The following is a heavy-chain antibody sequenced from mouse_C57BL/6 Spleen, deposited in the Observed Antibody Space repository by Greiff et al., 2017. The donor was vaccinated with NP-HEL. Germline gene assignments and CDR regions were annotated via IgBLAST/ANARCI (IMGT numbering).Heavy chain of an antibody. CDR3: ANNDGYYLHWYFDV. J-gene: IGHJ1*03. V-gene: IGHV5-17*01. D-gene: IGHD2-3*01. CDR2: ISSGSSTI. CDR1: GFTFSDYG. Sequence: DVQLVESGGGLVKPGGSLKLSCAASGFTFSDYGMHWVRQAPEKGLEWVAYISSGSSTIYYADTVKGRFTISRDNAKNTLFLQMTSLRSEDTAMYYCANNDGYYLHWYFDVWGTGTTVTVSS.